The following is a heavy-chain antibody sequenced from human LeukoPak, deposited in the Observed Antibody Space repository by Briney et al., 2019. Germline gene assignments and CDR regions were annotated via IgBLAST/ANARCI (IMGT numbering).Heavy chain of an antibody. D-gene: IGHD1-26*01. CDR2: INPSGGGT. Sequence: ASVNVSCKASGYTFTTYSMHWVRQAPGQGLEWMGIINPSGGGTKYAQKFQGRVTMTRDTSTSTVYMELTSLRSEDTAVYYCALLGEGGSPWDFDYWGQETLVTVSS. V-gene: IGHV1-46*01. J-gene: IGHJ4*02. CDR3: ALLGEGGSPWDFDY. CDR1: GYTFTTYS.